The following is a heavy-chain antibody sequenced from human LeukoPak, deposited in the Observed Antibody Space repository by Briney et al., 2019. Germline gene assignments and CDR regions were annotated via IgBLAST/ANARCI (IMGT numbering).Heavy chain of an antibody. J-gene: IGHJ4*02. CDR2: ISSAAISL. CDR1: GFTFSDHF. CDR3: AKDTGITIFGVVPQYYFDY. D-gene: IGHD3-3*01. Sequence: GGSLRLSCTGSGFTFSDHFMTWIRQAPGKGLEWVSSISSAAISLHYTDSVKGRFTISRDNSKNTLYLQMNSLRAEDTAVYYCAKDTGITIFGVVPQYYFDYWGQGTLVTVSS. V-gene: IGHV3-11*04.